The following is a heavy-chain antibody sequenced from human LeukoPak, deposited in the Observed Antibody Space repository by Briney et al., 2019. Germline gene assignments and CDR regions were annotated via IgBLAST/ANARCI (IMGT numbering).Heavy chain of an antibody. V-gene: IGHV3-23*01. CDR1: GFTVSRNY. J-gene: IGHJ4*02. Sequence: GGSLRLSCAASGFTVSRNYMSWVRQAPGKGLEWVSAISGSGGSTYYADSVKGRFTISRDNSKNTLYLQMNSLRAEDTAVYYCAKDFLSKYCSGGSCYPAPYYFDYWGQGTLVTVSS. CDR3: AKDFLSKYCSGGSCYPAPYYFDY. D-gene: IGHD2-15*01. CDR2: ISGSGGST.